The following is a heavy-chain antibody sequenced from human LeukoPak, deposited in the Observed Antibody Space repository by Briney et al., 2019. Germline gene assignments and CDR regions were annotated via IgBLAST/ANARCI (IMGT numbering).Heavy chain of an antibody. J-gene: IGHJ4*02. CDR3: ARGRGYDFWSGYYRPFDY. CDR2: INHSGST. Sequence: SETLSLTCAVYGGSFSGYYWSWIRQPPGKGLEWIGEINHSGSTNYNPSLKSRGTISVDTSKNQFSLKLSSVTAADTAVYYCARGRGYDFWSGYYRPFDYWGQGTLVTVSS. D-gene: IGHD3-3*01. V-gene: IGHV4-34*01. CDR1: GGSFSGYY.